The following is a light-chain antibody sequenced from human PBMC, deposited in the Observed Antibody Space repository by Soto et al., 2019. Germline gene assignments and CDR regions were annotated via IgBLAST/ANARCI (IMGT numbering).Light chain of an antibody. CDR1: SSDVGGHKY. CDR3: NSYTSSSTWV. V-gene: IGLV2-14*01. Sequence: QSALTQPASVSGSPGQSITISCTGTSSDVGGHKYVSWYQQHPGKAPKLMIYEVSRRPSGVSDRFSGSKSGNTASLTISGLQAEDEADYYCNSYTSSSTWVFGGGTKLTVL. J-gene: IGLJ3*02. CDR2: EVS.